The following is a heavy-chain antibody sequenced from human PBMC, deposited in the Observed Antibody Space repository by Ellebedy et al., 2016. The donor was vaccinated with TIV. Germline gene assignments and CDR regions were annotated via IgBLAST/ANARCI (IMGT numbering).Heavy chain of an antibody. CDR1: GFTFSSYA. V-gene: IGHV3-30-3*01. CDR3: ARDPSSSWWLIWYFDL. D-gene: IGHD6-13*01. CDR2: ISYDGSNK. Sequence: PGGSLRLSCAASGFTFSSYAMHWVRQAPGKGLEWVAVISYDGSNKYYADSVKGRFTISIDNSKNTLYLQMNSLRAEDTAVYYCARDPSSSWWLIWYFDLWGRGTLVTVSS. J-gene: IGHJ2*01.